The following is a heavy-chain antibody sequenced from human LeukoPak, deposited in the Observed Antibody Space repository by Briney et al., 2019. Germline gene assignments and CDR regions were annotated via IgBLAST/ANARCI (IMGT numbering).Heavy chain of an antibody. V-gene: IGHV3-48*01. J-gene: IGHJ6*02. Sequence: GGSLRLSCAASGFTFSSYSMNWVRQAPGKGLEWVSYISSSSSTIYYADSVKGRFTISRDNAKNSLYLQMNSLRAEDTAVYYCARGGSTPYYDFWSGPHDVRGQGTTVTVSS. CDR2: ISSSSSTI. CDR1: GFTFSSYS. CDR3: ARGGSTPYYDFWSGPHDV. D-gene: IGHD3-3*01.